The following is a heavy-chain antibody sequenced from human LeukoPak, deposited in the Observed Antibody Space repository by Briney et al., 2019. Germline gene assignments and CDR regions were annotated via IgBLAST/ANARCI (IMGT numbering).Heavy chain of an antibody. J-gene: IGHJ4*02. CDR3: ARGLPSSWYFFDY. V-gene: IGHV3-7*02. Sequence: PGGSLRLSCAASGFTFSSYWMSWVRQAPGKGLEWVANIKQDGSEKYYVDSVKGRFTISRDNANNSLYLQMNSLRAEDTAVYYCARGLPSSWYFFDYWGQGTLVVVSS. CDR2: IKQDGSEK. D-gene: IGHD6-13*01. CDR1: GFTFSSYW.